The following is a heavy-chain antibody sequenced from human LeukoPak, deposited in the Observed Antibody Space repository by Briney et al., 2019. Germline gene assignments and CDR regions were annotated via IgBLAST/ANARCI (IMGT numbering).Heavy chain of an antibody. J-gene: IGHJ4*02. Sequence: GGSLRLSCAASGFSFSGSGMYWVRQAPGRGLEWVSAISGNGDSTYYADSVKGRFTISRDNSKNTLFLQMSSLRAEDTAVYYCAKGDYGGDFRYFDYWGQGTLVTVSS. CDR3: AKGDYGGDFRYFDY. CDR1: GFSFSGSG. V-gene: IGHV3-23*01. CDR2: ISGNGDST. D-gene: IGHD4-23*01.